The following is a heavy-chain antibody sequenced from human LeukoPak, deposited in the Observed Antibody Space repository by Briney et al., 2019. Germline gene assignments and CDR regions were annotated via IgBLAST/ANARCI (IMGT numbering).Heavy chain of an antibody. CDR2: IYTSGTI. Sequence: PSETLSLTCTVSGGSISSYYWSWIRQPAGTALEWIGRIYTSGTITYNPSLKSRVTMSVDTSKNQFSLKLSSVTAADTAVYYCARSCRILDIVATIRARLGGNGFDIWGQGTMVTVSS. V-gene: IGHV4-4*07. D-gene: IGHD5-12*01. J-gene: IGHJ3*02. CDR1: GGSISSYY. CDR3: ARSCRILDIVATIRARLGGNGFDI.